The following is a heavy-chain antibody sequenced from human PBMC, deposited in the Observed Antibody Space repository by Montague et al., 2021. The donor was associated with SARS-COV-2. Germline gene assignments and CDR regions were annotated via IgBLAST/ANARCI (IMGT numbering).Heavy chain of an antibody. J-gene: IGHJ6*02. V-gene: IGHV4-31*03. CDR1: GGSISSGGYY. Sequence: TLSLTCIVSGGSISSGGYYWSWIRQHPGKGLEWIGYIYYSGSTYYNPSLKSRLSISLDTSKNHFSLRLSSVTAEDTAVYYCARGGGLRNYGMDAWGQGTTVTVSS. CDR3: ARGGGLRNYGMDA. CDR2: IYYSGST. D-gene: IGHD5-12*01.